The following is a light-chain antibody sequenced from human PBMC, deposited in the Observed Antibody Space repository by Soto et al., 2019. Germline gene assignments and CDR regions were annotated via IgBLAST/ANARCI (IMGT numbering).Light chain of an antibody. CDR2: GAS. Sequence: ENVLTQSPGTLSLSQGERATLSCRASQSVSSSYLAWYQQKPGQAPRLLIYGASSRATGIPDRFSGSGSGTDFTLTISRLEHDDFAVYYCQQYGSSPRTFGQGTKVDIK. J-gene: IGKJ1*01. CDR1: QSVSSSY. V-gene: IGKV3-20*01. CDR3: QQYGSSPRT.